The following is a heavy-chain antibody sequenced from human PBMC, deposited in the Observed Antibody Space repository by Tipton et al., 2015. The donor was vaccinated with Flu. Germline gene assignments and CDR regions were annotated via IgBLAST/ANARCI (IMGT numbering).Heavy chain of an antibody. J-gene: IGHJ6*02. CDR2: ICPGSP. Sequence: TLSLTCSVSGDSIGSPYYWGWVRRPPGKGLEWIGNICPGSPYYNPSLRSRVTMSVARSNDQFSLRLTSVTAADTAVYYCARRDYSHSAYGMDVWGQGTTVTVSS. CDR1: GDSIGSPYY. CDR3: ARRDYSHSAYGMDV. D-gene: IGHD4-11*01. V-gene: IGHV4-38-2*01.